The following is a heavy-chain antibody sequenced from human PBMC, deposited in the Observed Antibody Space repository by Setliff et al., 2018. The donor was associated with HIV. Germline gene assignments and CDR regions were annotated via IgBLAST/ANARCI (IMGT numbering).Heavy chain of an antibody. CDR2: MSYDGGNK. J-gene: IGHJ6*03. Sequence: LRLSCAAPGLTFNNFGMSWVRQAPGKGLEWVALMSYDGGNKFYADSVKGQFTISRDNSKNTLFLQMNSLRAEDTAVYYCAKGGKSSSWYSYYYYYMDVWGKGTTVTVSS. V-gene: IGHV3-30*18. CDR1: GLTFNNFG. D-gene: IGHD6-13*01. CDR3: AKGGKSSSWYSYYYYYMDV.